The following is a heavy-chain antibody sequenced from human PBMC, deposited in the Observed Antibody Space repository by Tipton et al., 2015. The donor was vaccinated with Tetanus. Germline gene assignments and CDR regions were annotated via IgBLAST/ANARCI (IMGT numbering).Heavy chain of an antibody. CDR2: IYFSGST. CDR3: ARNRGPRPGILGAFDI. Sequence: TLSLTCTVSGGSISSGGYYWSWIRQHPGKGLEWIGYIYFSGSTYYNPSLKSRITMSIDRPQSQFSLKVNSVTAADTAVYYCARNRGPRPGILGAFDIWGQGTMVTVSS. V-gene: IGHV4-31*03. J-gene: IGHJ3*02. CDR1: GGSISSGGYY. D-gene: IGHD2/OR15-2a*01.